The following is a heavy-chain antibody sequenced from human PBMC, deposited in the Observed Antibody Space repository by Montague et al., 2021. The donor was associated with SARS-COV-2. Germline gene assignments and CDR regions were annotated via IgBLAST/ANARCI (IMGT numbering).Heavy chain of an antibody. D-gene: IGHD3-9*01. J-gene: IGHJ6*02. V-gene: IGHV4-31*03. CDR2: IYYSGST. Sequence: TLSLTCTVSGGSISSGGYYWSWIRQYPGKGLEWIGYIYYSGSTYYNPSLKSRVTISADTSKNQFSLKLSSVTAADTAVYYCARVKTPRYYDILTGYSKYYGMDVWGQGTTVTVSS. CDR1: GGSISSGGYY. CDR3: ARVKTPRYYDILTGYSKYYGMDV.